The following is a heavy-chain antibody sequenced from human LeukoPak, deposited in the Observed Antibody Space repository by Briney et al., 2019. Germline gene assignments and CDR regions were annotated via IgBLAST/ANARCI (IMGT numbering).Heavy chain of an antibody. CDR3: AREVNYYDILTGYSSHDAFDI. CDR1: GGSISSYY. D-gene: IGHD3-9*01. J-gene: IGHJ3*02. Sequence: SETLSLTCTVSGGSISSYYWSWIRQPAGKGLEWIGRIYTSGSTNYNPSLKSRVTMSVDTSKNQFSLKLSSVTAAVTAVYYCAREVNYYDILTGYSSHDAFDIWGQGTMVTVSS. V-gene: IGHV4-4*07. CDR2: IYTSGST.